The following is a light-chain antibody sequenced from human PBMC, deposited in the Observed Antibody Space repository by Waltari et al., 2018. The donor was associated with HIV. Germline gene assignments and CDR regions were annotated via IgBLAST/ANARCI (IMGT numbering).Light chain of an antibody. CDR3: QAADSSSGMWV. V-gene: IGLV3-25*03. CDR2: EDY. Sequence: YDLTQSPSVSVSPGQTARITCPGDPFTNTSASWYPQKPGQAPKALISEDYNRASGVPERISASRSWTTATLIISGVQPDDEADYYCQAADSSSGMWVFGGGTKVTVL. CDR1: PFTNTS. J-gene: IGLJ3*02.